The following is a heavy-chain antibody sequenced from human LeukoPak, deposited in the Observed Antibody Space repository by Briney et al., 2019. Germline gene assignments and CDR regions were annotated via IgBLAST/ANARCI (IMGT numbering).Heavy chain of an antibody. D-gene: IGHD3-16*02. J-gene: IGHJ4*02. V-gene: IGHV4-34*01. CDR2: INHSGTT. CDR3: ARVRVRLGELSFDY. CDR1: GGSFSGYY. Sequence: PSETLSLTCAVYGGSFSGYYWSWIRQPPGKGLEWIGEINHSGTTNYNSSLKSRVTVSVDTSKNQFSLKLSSVTAADTAVYYCARVRVRLGELSFDYWGQGTLVTVSS.